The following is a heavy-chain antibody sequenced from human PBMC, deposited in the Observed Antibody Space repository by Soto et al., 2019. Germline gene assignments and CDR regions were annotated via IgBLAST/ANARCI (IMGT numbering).Heavy chain of an antibody. D-gene: IGHD3-9*01. CDR3: ARGRFDILTGYYSDY. CDR2: MNPNSGNT. CDR1: GYTFTSYD. Sequence: ASVKVSCKASGYTFTSYDINWVRQATGQGLEWMGWMNPNSGNTGHAQKFQGRVTMTRNTSISTAYMELSSLRSEDTAVYYCARGRFDILTGYYSDYWGQGTLVTVSS. V-gene: IGHV1-8*01. J-gene: IGHJ4*02.